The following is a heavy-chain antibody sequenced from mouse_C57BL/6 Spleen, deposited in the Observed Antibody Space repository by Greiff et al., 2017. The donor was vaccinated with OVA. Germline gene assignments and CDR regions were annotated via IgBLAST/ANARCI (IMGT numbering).Heavy chain of an antibody. CDR1: GYTFTSYW. Sequence: QVQLKQPGAELVKPGASVKLSCKASGYTFTSYWMHWVKQRPGRGLEWIGRIDPNSGGTKYNAKFKSKATLTVDKPSSTAYMQLSSLTSDDSAVYYCAREGTMAHFDYWGQGTTLTVSS. J-gene: IGHJ2*01. CDR2: IDPNSGGT. V-gene: IGHV1-72*01. D-gene: IGHD1-1*02. CDR3: AREGTMAHFDY.